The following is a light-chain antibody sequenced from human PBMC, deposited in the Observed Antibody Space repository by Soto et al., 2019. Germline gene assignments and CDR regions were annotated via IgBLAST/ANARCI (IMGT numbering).Light chain of an antibody. Sequence: DIQMTQSPSSLSASVRDRVTITCRASQGISNYLAWYQQKPGKVPKLLIYAASTLQSAVPSRFSGSGSGTDFPLTISSLQPEDVATYYCQKYDSAPWTFGQGTKVEIK. V-gene: IGKV1-27*01. CDR1: QGISNY. CDR3: QKYDSAPWT. J-gene: IGKJ1*01. CDR2: AAS.